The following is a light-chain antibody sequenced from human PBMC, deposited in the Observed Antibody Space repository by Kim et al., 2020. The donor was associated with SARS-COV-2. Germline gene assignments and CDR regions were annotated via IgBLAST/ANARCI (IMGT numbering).Light chain of an antibody. CDR2: GAS. Sequence: EIVLTQSPGTLSLSPGERATLSCRASQSVISNYLAWYQQKPGQAPRLLISGASNRATGIPDRFSGSGSGTDFTLSISRLEPEDFAVYYCQQCGNSPLYSFGQWTKLEI. J-gene: IGKJ2*03. CDR1: QSVISNY. V-gene: IGKV3-20*01. CDR3: QQCGNSPLYS.